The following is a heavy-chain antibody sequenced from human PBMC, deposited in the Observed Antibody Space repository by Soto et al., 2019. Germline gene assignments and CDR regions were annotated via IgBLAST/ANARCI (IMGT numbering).Heavy chain of an antibody. V-gene: IGHV3-11*01. D-gene: IGHD3-16*01. Sequence: GGSLRLSCAASGFTFSDYYMSWIRQAPGKGLEWVSFISSSGSTIYYADSVKGRFTVSRDNAKNSLYLQMNSLRAEDTAVYYCASRARGEFPQAYWGQGTLVTVSS. CDR1: GFTFSDYY. CDR3: ASRARGEFPQAY. J-gene: IGHJ4*02. CDR2: ISSSGSTI.